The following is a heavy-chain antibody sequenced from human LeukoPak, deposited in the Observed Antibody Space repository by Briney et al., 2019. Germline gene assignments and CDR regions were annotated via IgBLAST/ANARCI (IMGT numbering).Heavy chain of an antibody. Sequence: SECLSLTCTVAGYSIVSGYYGGWIRQPPGKGLEWIGSIYHSGSTYYNPSLKSRVTISVDTSKNQFSLKLSSVTAADTAVYYCARDSSGWLIWGQGTMVTVSS. CDR2: IYHSGST. J-gene: IGHJ3*02. CDR3: ARDSSGWLI. V-gene: IGHV4-38-2*02. D-gene: IGHD6-19*01. CDR1: GYSIVSGYY.